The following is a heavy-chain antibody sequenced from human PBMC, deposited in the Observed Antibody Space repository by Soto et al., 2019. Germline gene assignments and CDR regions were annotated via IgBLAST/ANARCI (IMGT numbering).Heavy chain of an antibody. V-gene: IGHV1-69*06. CDR3: ARMSIVGAAQAYNWFDP. CDR1: GYSFTAFH. D-gene: IGHD1-26*01. Sequence: GASVKVSCKASGYSFTAFHMHWVRQAPGQGLEWMGGIIPIFGTANYAQKFQGRVTITADKSTSTAYMELSSLRSEDTAVYYCARMSIVGAAQAYNWFDPWGQGALVTVSS. CDR2: IIPIFGTA. J-gene: IGHJ5*02.